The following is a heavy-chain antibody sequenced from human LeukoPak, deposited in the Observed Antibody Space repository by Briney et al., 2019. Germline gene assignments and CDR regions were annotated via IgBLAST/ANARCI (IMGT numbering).Heavy chain of an antibody. CDR3: ARGVEPLAANTLAY. CDR2: LYSDGNT. CDR1: GFTVITND. Sequence: GGSLRLSCAASGFTVITNDMTWVRQAPGKGLEWVSVLYSDGNTKYADSVQGRFTISRDNSKNTLYLEMNSLSPDDTAVYYCARGVEPLAANTLAYWGQGTLAAVSS. V-gene: IGHV3-53*01. D-gene: IGHD1-14*01. J-gene: IGHJ4*02.